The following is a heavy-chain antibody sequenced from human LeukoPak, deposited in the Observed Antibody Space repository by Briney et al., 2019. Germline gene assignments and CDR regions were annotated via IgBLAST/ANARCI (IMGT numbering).Heavy chain of an antibody. J-gene: IGHJ6*02. CDR2: ISYDGSNK. Sequence: GRSLRLSCAASGFTFSSYGMHWVRQAPGKGLEWVAVISYDGSNKYYADSVKGRFTISRDNSKNTLYLQMNSLRAEDTAVYYCAKDQGDGSNSLSGYYYYGMDVWGQGTTVTVSS. CDR3: AKDQGDGSNSLSGYYYYGMDV. CDR1: GFTFSSYG. D-gene: IGHD4-23*01. V-gene: IGHV3-30*18.